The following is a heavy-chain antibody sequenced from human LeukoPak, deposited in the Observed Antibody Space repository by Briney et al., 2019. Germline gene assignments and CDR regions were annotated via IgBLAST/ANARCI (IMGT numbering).Heavy chain of an antibody. CDR2: IYYSGST. CDR1: GGSFSSYY. V-gene: IGHV4-39*07. D-gene: IGHD4-11*01. CDR3: ASSPEGDVPTYYFDY. J-gene: IGHJ4*02. Sequence: SETLSLTCAVYGGSFSSYYWGWIRQPPGKGLEWIGSIYYSGSTYYNPSLKSRVTISVDTSKNQFSLKLSSVTAADTAVYYCASSPEGDVPTYYFDYWGQGTLVTVSS.